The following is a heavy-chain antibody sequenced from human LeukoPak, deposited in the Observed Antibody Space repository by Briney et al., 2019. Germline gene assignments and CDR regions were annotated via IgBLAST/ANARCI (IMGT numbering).Heavy chain of an antibody. Sequence: GGSLRLSCAASGFTFSDYYMNWVRQAPGKGLEWVSSITSSSSYIYYAHSVKGRFTITRDNAKNSLYLQMNSLRAEDTAVYYCARSLYDILRYMDVWGKGTTVTISS. CDR3: ARSLYDILRYMDV. CDR1: GFTFSDYY. CDR2: ITSSSSYI. J-gene: IGHJ6*03. D-gene: IGHD3-9*01. V-gene: IGHV3-21*01.